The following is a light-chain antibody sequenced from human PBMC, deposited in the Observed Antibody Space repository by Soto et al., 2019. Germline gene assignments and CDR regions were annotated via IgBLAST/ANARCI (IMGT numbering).Light chain of an antibody. CDR2: KAS. CDR1: QTISSW. Sequence: DIQMTQSPSTLSGSVGDRVTITCRASQTISSWLAWYQQKPGKAPKLLIYKASTLKSGVPSRFSGSGSRTEFTLTISSLQPDDFATYYCHQYNSYWTFGQGTKVDIK. V-gene: IGKV1-5*03. J-gene: IGKJ1*01. CDR3: HQYNSYWT.